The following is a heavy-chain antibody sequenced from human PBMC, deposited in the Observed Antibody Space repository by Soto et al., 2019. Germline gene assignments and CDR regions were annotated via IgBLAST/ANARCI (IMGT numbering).Heavy chain of an antibody. CDR3: AKDLWNQYYFDS. CDR1: GFTFSSYA. D-gene: IGHD1-1*01. V-gene: IGHV3-23*01. J-gene: IGHJ4*02. CDR2: ISGSGASA. Sequence: PGGSLRLSCAASGFTFSSYAMSWVRQAPGKGLDWVSTISGSGASADYADSVKGRFTISRDNSKNTLSLQMDGLRAEDTGVYYCAKDLWNQYYFDSWGQGTLVTVSS.